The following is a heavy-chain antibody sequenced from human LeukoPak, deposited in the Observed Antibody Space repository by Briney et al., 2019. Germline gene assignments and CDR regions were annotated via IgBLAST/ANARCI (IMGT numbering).Heavy chain of an antibody. CDR2: ISGSGGSK. V-gene: IGHV3-23*01. D-gene: IGHD4-23*01. Sequence: QSGGSLRLSCAASGFTFSSYAMSWVRQAPGKGLEWVAAISGSGGSKYYADSVKGRFTISRDNSKNTLYLQMNSLRAEDTAVYYCAKDFKSTVVTTLDYWGQGTLVTVSS. J-gene: IGHJ4*02. CDR3: AKDFKSTVVTTLDY. CDR1: GFTFSSYA.